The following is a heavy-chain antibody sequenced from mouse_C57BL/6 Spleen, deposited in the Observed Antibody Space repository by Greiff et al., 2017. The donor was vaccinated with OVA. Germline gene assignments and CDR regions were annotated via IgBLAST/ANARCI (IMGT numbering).Heavy chain of an antibody. D-gene: IGHD2-4*01. CDR3: ARDYYDYEGY. CDR2: IYPGDGDT. CDR1: GYAFSSSW. Sequence: QVQLQQSGPELVKPGASVKISCKASGYAFSSSWMNWVKQRPGKGLEWIGRIYPGDGDTNYNGKFKGKATLTADKSSSTAYMQLSSLTSEDSAVYFCARDYYDYEGYWGQGTTLTVSS. J-gene: IGHJ2*01. V-gene: IGHV1-82*01.